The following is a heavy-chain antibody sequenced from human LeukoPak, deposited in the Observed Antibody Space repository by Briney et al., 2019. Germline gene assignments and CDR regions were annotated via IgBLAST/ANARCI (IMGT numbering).Heavy chain of an antibody. Sequence: PSETLSLTCTVSGDSVSGVYWSWIRQPPGKGLEWIGYVYYSGDTNYNPSLKSRVTISVDTSKNQFSLRLTSVTAADTAVYYCARTKWLGPTAGVDYWGQGTLVTVSS. CDR3: ARTKWLGPTAGVDY. D-gene: IGHD6-19*01. CDR2: VYYSGDT. V-gene: IGHV4-59*02. CDR1: GDSVSGVY. J-gene: IGHJ4*02.